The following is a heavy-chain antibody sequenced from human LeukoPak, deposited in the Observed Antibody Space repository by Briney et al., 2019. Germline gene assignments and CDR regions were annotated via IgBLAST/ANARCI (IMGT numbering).Heavy chain of an antibody. Sequence: SETLSLTCTVSGGSISSYYWSWIRQPPGKGLEWIGYIYYSGSTNYNPSLKSRVTISVDTSKNQFSLKLSSVTAADTAVYYCARGPTWQWLVQYFDYWGQGTLVTVSS. J-gene: IGHJ4*02. V-gene: IGHV4-59*01. CDR3: ARGPTWQWLVQYFDY. CDR2: IYYSGST. CDR1: GGSISSYY. D-gene: IGHD6-19*01.